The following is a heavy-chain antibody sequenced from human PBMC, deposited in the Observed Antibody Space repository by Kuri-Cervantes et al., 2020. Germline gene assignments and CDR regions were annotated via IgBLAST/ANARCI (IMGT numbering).Heavy chain of an antibody. CDR3: ATDSKSTTVTRDAFDI. CDR2: INPNSGGT. Sequence: ASVKVSCKASGYTFTGYYMHWVRQAPGQGLEWMGWINPNSGGTNYAQKFQGRVTMTRDTSISTAYMELSRLRSDDTAVYYCATDSKSTTVTRDAFDIWGQGTMVTVSS. D-gene: IGHD4-17*01. CDR1: GYTFTGYY. V-gene: IGHV1-2*02. J-gene: IGHJ3*02.